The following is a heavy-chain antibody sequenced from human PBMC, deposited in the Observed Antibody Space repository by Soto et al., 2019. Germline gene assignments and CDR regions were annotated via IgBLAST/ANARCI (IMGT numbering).Heavy chain of an antibody. CDR1: GGSISSYY. V-gene: IGHV4-59*01. Sequence: SETLSLTCTVSGGSISSYYWSWIRQPPGKGLEWIGYIYYSGSTNYNPSLKSRVTISVDTSKNQFSLKLSSVTAADTAVYYCARVGQQLVNGAFDIWGQGTMVTVSS. D-gene: IGHD6-13*01. CDR3: ARVGQQLVNGAFDI. J-gene: IGHJ3*02. CDR2: IYYSGST.